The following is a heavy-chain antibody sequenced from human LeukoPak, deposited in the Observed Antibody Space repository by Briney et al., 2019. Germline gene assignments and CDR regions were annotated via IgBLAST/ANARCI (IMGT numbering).Heavy chain of an antibody. CDR3: ARRSPGYSYAIDS. J-gene: IGHJ4*02. V-gene: IGHV4-59*08. CDR1: GGSISTYY. D-gene: IGHD5-18*01. Sequence: SETLSLTCIVSGGSISTYYWSWIRQPPGKGLEWIGYISYIGSTSYNPSLKSRLTMSVDTSKNQFSLKLSSVTAADTAVYYCARRSPGYSYAIDSWGQGTLVTVSS. CDR2: ISYIGST.